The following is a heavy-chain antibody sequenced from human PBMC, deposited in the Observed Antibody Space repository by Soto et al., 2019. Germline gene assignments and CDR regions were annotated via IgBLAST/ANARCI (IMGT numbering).Heavy chain of an antibody. V-gene: IGHV3-33*01. D-gene: IGHD3-3*01. J-gene: IGHJ6*02. CDR3: ARGVVLRFLEWYGMDV. Sequence: GGSLRLSCAASGFTFSSHGMPWVRQAPGKGLEWVAVIWYDGSNKYYADSVKGRFTISRDNSKNTLYLQMNSLRAEDTAVYYCARGVVLRFLEWYGMDVWGQGTTVTVSS. CDR2: IWYDGSNK. CDR1: GFTFSSHG.